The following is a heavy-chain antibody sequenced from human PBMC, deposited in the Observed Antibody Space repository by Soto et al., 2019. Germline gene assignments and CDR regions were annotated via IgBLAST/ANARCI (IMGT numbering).Heavy chain of an antibody. J-gene: IGHJ3*01. V-gene: IGHV3-9*01. Sequence: EVQLVESGGGLVQPGRSLRLSCAASGFTFVDYAMHWVRKAPGKGLEWAAGISWNSGSRGYADSVKGRFTISRDKAKNSLYLQMNSLRAEDTALYYCAKVAIDYGDPQDAFDFWGQGTMVTVSS. D-gene: IGHD4-17*01. CDR1: GFTFVDYA. CDR3: AKVAIDYGDPQDAFDF. CDR2: ISWNSGSR.